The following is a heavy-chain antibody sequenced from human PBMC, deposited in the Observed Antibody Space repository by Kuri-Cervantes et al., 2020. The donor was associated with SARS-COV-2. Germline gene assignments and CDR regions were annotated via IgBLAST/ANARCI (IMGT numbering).Heavy chain of an antibody. CDR2: FDPEDGET. CDR1: GGTFSSYT. J-gene: IGHJ5*02. CDR3: ATAGDIVVVPANPPKGYGWFDP. Sequence: ASVKVSCKASGGTFSSYTISWVRQAPGKGLEWMGGFDPEDGETIYAQKFQGRVTMTEDTPTDTDYMELSSLRSEDTAVYYCATAGDIVVVPANPPKGYGWFDPWGQGTLVTVSS. D-gene: IGHD2-2*01. V-gene: IGHV1-24*01.